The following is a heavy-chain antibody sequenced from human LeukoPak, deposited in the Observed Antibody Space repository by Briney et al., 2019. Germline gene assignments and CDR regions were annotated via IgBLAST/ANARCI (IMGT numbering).Heavy chain of an antibody. D-gene: IGHD6-19*01. Sequence: PSETLSLTCAVYGGSFSDYYWSWMRQPPGKGLEWIGDINHSGSTNYNPSLKSRVSISVDTSKNQFSLRLSSVTAADTAVYYCAREGAVAERGDFFDYWGQGTLVTVSS. CDR1: GGSFSDYY. CDR2: INHSGST. V-gene: IGHV4-34*01. J-gene: IGHJ4*02. CDR3: AREGAVAERGDFFDY.